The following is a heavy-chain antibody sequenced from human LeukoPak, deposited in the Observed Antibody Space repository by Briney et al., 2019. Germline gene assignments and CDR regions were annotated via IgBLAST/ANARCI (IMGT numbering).Heavy chain of an antibody. CDR1: GYTFTDYY. CDR2: ISPNSGAT. D-gene: IGHD4/OR15-4a*01. J-gene: IGHJ4*02. Sequence: GASVKVSCKSSGYTFTDYYVHWVRLVPGQGLEWMGRISPNSGATNYAEKFRGRVTMARDTSINTVYMEMSRLRSDDTAVYYCARDLWGWGSDYLDYWGQGTLVTVSS. CDR3: ARDLWGWGSDYLDY. V-gene: IGHV1-2*06.